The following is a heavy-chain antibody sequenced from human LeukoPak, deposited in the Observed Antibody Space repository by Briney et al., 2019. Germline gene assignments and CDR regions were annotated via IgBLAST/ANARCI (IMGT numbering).Heavy chain of an antibody. J-gene: IGHJ4*02. Sequence: ASVKVSCKASGYTYTAYYLHWVRQAPGQGLEWMGWINPNSGGTHYAQKFQDRVTMTRDTSISTVYMELSSLRSDDTAVYYCARVSAGYTSGWHFDYWGQGTLVTVSS. CDR2: INPNSGGT. CDR3: ARVSAGYTSGWHFDY. CDR1: GYTYTAYY. V-gene: IGHV1-2*02. D-gene: IGHD6-19*01.